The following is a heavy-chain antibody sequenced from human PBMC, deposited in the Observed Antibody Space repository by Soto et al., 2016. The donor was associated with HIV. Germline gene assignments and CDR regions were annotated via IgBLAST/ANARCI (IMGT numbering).Heavy chain of an antibody. Sequence: EVQLVESGGGVVRPGGSLRLSCAASGFTFDDYGMNWVRQAPGKGLEWVSSINWNGGSTSYGDSVKGRFTISRDNARNSLYLQMKSLRAEDTALYYCARVQSYYDIFDPPKAYYYYMDSGAKGPTVSVSS. J-gene: IGHJ6*03. CDR3: ARVQSYYDIFDPPKAYYYYMDS. CDR1: GFTFDDYG. CDR2: INWNGGST. V-gene: IGHV3-20*04. D-gene: IGHD3-9*01.